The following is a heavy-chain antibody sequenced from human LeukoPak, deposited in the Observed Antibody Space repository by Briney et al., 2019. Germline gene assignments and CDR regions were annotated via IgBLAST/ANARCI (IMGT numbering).Heavy chain of an antibody. D-gene: IGHD3-3*01. CDR2: ISGSGGST. CDR3: AKVPGITIFGVVITFFDY. V-gene: IGHV3-23*01. Sequence: PGGSLRLSCAASGFTFSSYAMSWVRQAPGKGLEWVSAISGSGGSTYYADSVKGRFTISRDNSKNTLYLQMNSLRADDTAVYYCAKVPGITIFGVVITFFDYWGQGTLVTVSS. CDR1: GFTFSSYA. J-gene: IGHJ4*02.